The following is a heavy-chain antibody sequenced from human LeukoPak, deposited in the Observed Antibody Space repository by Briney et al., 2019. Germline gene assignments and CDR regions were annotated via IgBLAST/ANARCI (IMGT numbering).Heavy chain of an antibody. Sequence: GGSLRLSCAASGFTFSTYWMSWVRQAPGKGLEWVANIKEDGNRIYYVDSVKGRFTISRENAKNSLYLQMNSLRAEDTAVYYCARSLWPEDYWGQGTLVTVSS. CDR3: ARSLWPEDY. V-gene: IGHV3-7*01. CDR2: IKEDGNRI. CDR1: GFTFSTYW. D-gene: IGHD2-21*01. J-gene: IGHJ4*02.